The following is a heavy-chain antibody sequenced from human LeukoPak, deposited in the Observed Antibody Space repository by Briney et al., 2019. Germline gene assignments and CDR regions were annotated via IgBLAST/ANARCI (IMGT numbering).Heavy chain of an antibody. V-gene: IGHV4-59*12. Sequence: SETLSLTCTVSGGSISSYYWSWIRQPPGKGLEWIGYIYYSGSTNYNPSLKSRVTISVDTSKNQFSLKLSSVTAADTAVYYCARDQIGYSYAPGWFDPWGQGTLVTVSS. CDR3: ARDQIGYSYAPGWFDP. CDR2: IYYSGST. J-gene: IGHJ5*02. D-gene: IGHD5-18*01. CDR1: GGSISSYY.